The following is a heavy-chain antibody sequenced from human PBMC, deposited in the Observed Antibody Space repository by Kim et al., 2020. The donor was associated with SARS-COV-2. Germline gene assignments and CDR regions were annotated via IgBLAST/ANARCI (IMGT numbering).Heavy chain of an antibody. CDR2: ISYDGSNK. CDR3: AKGPYDSSGYYYDY. D-gene: IGHD3-22*01. V-gene: IGHV3-30*18. CDR1: GFTFSSYG. Sequence: GFTFSSYGMHWVRQAPGKGLEWVAVISYDGSNKYYADSVKGRFTISRDNSKNTLYLQMNSLRAEDTAVYYCAKGPYDSSGYYYDYWGQGTLAT. J-gene: IGHJ4*02.